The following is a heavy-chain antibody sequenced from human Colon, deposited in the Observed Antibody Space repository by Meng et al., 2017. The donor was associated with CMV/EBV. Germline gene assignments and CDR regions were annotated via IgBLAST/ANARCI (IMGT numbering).Heavy chain of an antibody. J-gene: IGHJ6*02. Sequence: GESLKISCAASGFMFSNYEMNWVRPAPGKRLEWVSYIDTSGYTVSYGDSVKGRFTISRDHAKNSLFLQMNSLRGDDTAVYYCARDRGTAVGEDGMDVWGQGTTVTVSS. D-gene: IGHD3-10*01. CDR2: IDTSGYTV. V-gene: IGHV3-48*03. CDR3: ARDRGTAVGEDGMDV. CDR1: GFMFSNYE.